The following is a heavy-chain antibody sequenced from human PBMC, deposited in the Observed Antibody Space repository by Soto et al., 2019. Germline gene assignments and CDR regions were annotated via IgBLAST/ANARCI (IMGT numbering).Heavy chain of an antibody. Sequence: SETLSLTCTVSDDSISNYYWSWIRQPPGKGLEWIGSIYYIGSTNYNPSLKSRVTISVDTSQNELSLKLTSVTAADTAVYYCARLGVTVRGSSNWFDPWGQGTLVTVPS. CDR2: IYYIGST. CDR3: ARLGVTVRGSSNWFDP. D-gene: IGHD3-10*01. CDR1: DDSISNYY. J-gene: IGHJ5*02. V-gene: IGHV4-59*01.